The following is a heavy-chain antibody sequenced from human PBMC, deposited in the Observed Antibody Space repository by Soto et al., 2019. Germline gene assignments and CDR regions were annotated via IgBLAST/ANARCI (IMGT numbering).Heavy chain of an antibody. D-gene: IGHD2-15*01. J-gene: IGHJ3*02. V-gene: IGHV1-18*01. Sequence: ASVKVSCKASGYTFTSYGISWVRQAPGQGLEWMGWISAHNGNTNYAQKLQGRVTMTTDTSTSTAYMELRSLRSDDTAVYYCARDPGYCSGGSCYSDAFDIWGQGTMVTVSS. CDR2: ISAHNGNT. CDR1: GYTFTSYG. CDR3: ARDPGYCSGGSCYSDAFDI.